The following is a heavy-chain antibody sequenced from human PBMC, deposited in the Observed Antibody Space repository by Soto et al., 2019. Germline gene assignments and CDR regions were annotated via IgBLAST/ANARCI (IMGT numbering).Heavy chain of an antibody. Sequence: ESGGGVVQPGRSLRLSCAASGFTFSSYGMHWVRQAPGKGLEWVAVIWYDGSNKYYADSVKGRFTISRDNSKNTLYLQMNSLRAEDTAVYYCARDPLGATPTFDYWGQGTLVTVSS. CDR3: ARDPLGATPTFDY. CDR2: IWYDGSNK. J-gene: IGHJ4*02. D-gene: IGHD1-26*01. V-gene: IGHV3-33*01. CDR1: GFTFSSYG.